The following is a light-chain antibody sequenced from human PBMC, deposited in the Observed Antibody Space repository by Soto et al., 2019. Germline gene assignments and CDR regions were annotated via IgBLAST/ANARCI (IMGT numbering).Light chain of an antibody. CDR1: QDISNY. J-gene: IGKJ2*01. V-gene: IGKV1-33*01. CDR2: DAS. CDR3: QQYDNLPYT. Sequence: DIQMTQSPSSLSASVGDRVTITCQASQDISNYLNWYQQKPGKAPKLLIYDASNLETGVPSRFSGCGSGTDFTFTISSLQPEDIATYYCQQYDNLPYTFGQGTKVEIK.